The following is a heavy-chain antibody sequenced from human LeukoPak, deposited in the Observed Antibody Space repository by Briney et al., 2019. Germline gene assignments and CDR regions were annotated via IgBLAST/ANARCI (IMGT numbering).Heavy chain of an antibody. CDR2: ISSSGGTI. J-gene: IGHJ4*02. Sequence: GGPLRLPCVGSGFTFNTYEMTWVRQSPGKGLEWVSYISSSGGTIYYADSVKGRFTISRDNDKNSLYLQMNSLRAEDTAVYYCAREGGVNYYDLDYFDYWGQGTLITVSS. D-gene: IGHD3-22*01. V-gene: IGHV3-48*03. CDR3: AREGGVNYYDLDYFDY. CDR1: GFTFNTYE.